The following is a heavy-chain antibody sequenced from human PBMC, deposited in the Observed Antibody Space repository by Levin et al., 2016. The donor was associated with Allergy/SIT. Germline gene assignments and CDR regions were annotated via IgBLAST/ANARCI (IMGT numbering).Heavy chain of an antibody. D-gene: IGHD2-15*01. V-gene: IGHV5-51*01. J-gene: IGHJ4*02. CDR2: IDPGASEI. CDR3: ATHSGGY. Sequence: GGSLRLSCKGSGYSFSSYWIAWVRQMPGKGLEWMGVIDPGASEITYNPSFEGHVTISADTSTNIAYLQWTSLKAADSAMYYCATHSGGYWGQGTMVTVSS. CDR1: GYSFSSYW.